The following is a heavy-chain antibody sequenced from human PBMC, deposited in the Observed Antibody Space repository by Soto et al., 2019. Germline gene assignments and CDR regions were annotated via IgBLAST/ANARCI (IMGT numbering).Heavy chain of an antibody. Sequence: SETLSLTCAVYGGSFSGYYWSWIRQPPGKGLEWIGEINHSGSTNYNPSLKSRVTISVDTSKNQFSLKLSSVTAADTAVYYCARGLQRDRYYYYMDVWGKGTTVTAP. CDR3: ARGLQRDRYYYYMDV. D-gene: IGHD1-1*01. CDR1: GGSFSGYY. V-gene: IGHV4-34*01. CDR2: INHSGST. J-gene: IGHJ6*03.